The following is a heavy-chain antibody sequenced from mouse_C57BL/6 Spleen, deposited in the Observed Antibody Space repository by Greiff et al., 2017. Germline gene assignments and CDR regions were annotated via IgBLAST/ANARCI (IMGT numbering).Heavy chain of an antibody. CDR2: INPNNGGT. CDR3: ARKEEEGLETLDY. V-gene: IGHV1-26*01. Sequence: EVQLQQSGPELVKPGASVKISCKASGYTFTDYYMNWVKQSHGKSLEWIGDINPNNGGTSYNQKFKGKATLTVDKSSSTAYMELRSLTSEDSAVYYCARKEEEGLETLDYWGQGTTLTVSS. J-gene: IGHJ2*01. D-gene: IGHD3-3*01. CDR1: GYTFTDYY.